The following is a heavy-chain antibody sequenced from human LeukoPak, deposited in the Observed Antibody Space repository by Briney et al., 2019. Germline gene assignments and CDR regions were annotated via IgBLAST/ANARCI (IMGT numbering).Heavy chain of an antibody. Sequence: SVKVSCKASGGTFSSYAISWVRQAPGQGLEWMGGIIPIFGTANYAQKFQGRVTITTDESTSTAYMELSSLRSEDTAVYYCARDITIFGVVTLPFQHWGQGTLVTVSS. J-gene: IGHJ1*01. CDR3: ARDITIFGVVTLPFQH. D-gene: IGHD3-3*01. CDR2: IIPIFGTA. V-gene: IGHV1-69*05. CDR1: GGTFSSYA.